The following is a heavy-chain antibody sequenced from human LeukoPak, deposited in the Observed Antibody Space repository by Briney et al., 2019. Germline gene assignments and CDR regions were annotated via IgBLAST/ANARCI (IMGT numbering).Heavy chain of an antibody. CDR1: GFTFSSYA. CDR2: ISGSGGST. CDR3: AKDLHIVVVTAGGVFDI. J-gene: IGHJ3*02. Sequence: PGRSLRLSCAASGFTFSSYAMSWVRQAPGKGLEWVSAISGSGGSTYYADSVKGRFTISRDNSKNTLYLQMNSLRAEDTAVYYCAKDLHIVVVTAGGVFDIWGQGTMVTVSS. V-gene: IGHV3-23*01. D-gene: IGHD2-21*02.